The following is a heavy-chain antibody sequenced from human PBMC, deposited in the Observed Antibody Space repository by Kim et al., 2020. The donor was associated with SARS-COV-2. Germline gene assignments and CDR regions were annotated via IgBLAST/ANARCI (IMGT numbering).Heavy chain of an antibody. Sequence: SETLSLTCTVSGGSISSSSYYWGWIRQPPGKGLEWIGSIYYSGSTYYNPSLKSRVTISVDTSKNQFSLKLSSVTAADTAVYYCARVLGAGTMIVVGGVISNWFDPWGQGTLVTVSS. J-gene: IGHJ5*02. CDR1: GGSISSSSYY. CDR3: ARVLGAGTMIVVGGVISNWFDP. V-gene: IGHV4-39*07. D-gene: IGHD3-22*01. CDR2: IYYSGST.